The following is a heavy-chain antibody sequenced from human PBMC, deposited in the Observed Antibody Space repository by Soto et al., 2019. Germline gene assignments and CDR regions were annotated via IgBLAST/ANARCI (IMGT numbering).Heavy chain of an antibody. CDR1: GFTFSSYG. Sequence: QVQLVESGGGVVQPWRSLRLSCAASGFTFSSYGMHWVRQAPGKGLEWVAVISYDGSNKYYADSVKGRFTISRDNSKNTLYLQMNSLRAEDTAVYYCANSGSYYYYYGMDGWGLGTTVTVSS. CDR3: ANSGSYYYYYGMDG. CDR2: ISYDGSNK. J-gene: IGHJ6*02. V-gene: IGHV3-30*18. D-gene: IGHD1-26*01.